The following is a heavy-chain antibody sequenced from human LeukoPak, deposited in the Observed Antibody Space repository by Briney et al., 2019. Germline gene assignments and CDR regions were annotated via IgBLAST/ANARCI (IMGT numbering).Heavy chain of an antibody. CDR1: GGSFSGYY. CDR3: ARLCSSTSCYKDAFDY. D-gene: IGHD2-2*02. J-gene: IGHJ4*02. CDR2: INHSGST. Sequence: SETLSLTCAVYGGSFSGYYWSWIRQLPGKGLEWIGEINHSGSTNYSPSLKSRVTISVDTSKNQFSLKLSSVTAADTAVYYCARLCSSTSCYKDAFDYWGQGTLVTVSS. V-gene: IGHV4-34*01.